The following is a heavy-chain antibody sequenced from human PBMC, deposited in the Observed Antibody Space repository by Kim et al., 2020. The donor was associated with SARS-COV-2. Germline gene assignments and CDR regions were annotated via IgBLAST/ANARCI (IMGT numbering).Heavy chain of an antibody. V-gene: IGHV3-15*01. Sequence: GGSLRLSCAASGFPFSNVWMSWVGQAPGRGLEWVGRIKSKTDGEATDYAAPVIGRFTMSSDDSKNTLHLQMNSLETDDTGVYYCTTLIPAAARGYWDQGTLVTVSS. CDR2: IKSKTDGEAT. J-gene: IGHJ4*02. D-gene: IGHD6-13*01. CDR1: GFPFSNVW. CDR3: TTLIPAAARGY.